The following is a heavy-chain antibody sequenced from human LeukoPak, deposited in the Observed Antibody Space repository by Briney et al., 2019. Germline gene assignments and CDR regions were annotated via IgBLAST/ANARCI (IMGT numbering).Heavy chain of an antibody. V-gene: IGHV3-23*01. D-gene: IGHD3-10*01. CDR2: ISGSGGST. Sequence: GGSLRLSCAASGFTFSSYAMSWVRQAPGKGLEWVSAISGSGGSTYYADSVKGRFTISRDTSKNTLYLQMNSLRVEDTAIYYCARIPYGSGTPYNNYWGQGTLVTVSS. CDR3: ARIPYGSGTPYNNY. CDR1: GFTFSSYA. J-gene: IGHJ4*02.